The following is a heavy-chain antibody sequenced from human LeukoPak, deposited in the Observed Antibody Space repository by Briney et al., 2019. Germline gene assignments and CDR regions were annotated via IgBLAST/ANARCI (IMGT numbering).Heavy chain of an antibody. J-gene: IGHJ4*02. Sequence: GSLEPSFPAPGFPFSRYGIPWVRPAPSQGLGGVVVISFDGTIKYYADSVEGRFTSSRDNSKNTLYLQMNSLRVEDTAVYYCAREDSGYDFEYWGQGTLVTVSS. V-gene: IGHV3-30*03. CDR3: AREDSGYDFEY. D-gene: IGHD5-12*01. CDR2: ISFDGTIK. CDR1: GFPFSRYG.